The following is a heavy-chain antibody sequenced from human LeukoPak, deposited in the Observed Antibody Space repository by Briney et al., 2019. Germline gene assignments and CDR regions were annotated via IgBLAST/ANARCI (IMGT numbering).Heavy chain of an antibody. CDR3: ARGQWFRAF. V-gene: IGHV4-34*01. Sequence: SETLSLTCAVYGGSFSGYYWTWIRQPPGKGLEWIGEIHYSGSATYNPSLKSRVTISVDTSKNQFSLKMNSVTAADTAVYYCARGQWFRAFWSRGTPVTVSS. J-gene: IGHJ4*02. CDR2: IHYSGSA. D-gene: IGHD3-10*01. CDR1: GGSFSGYY.